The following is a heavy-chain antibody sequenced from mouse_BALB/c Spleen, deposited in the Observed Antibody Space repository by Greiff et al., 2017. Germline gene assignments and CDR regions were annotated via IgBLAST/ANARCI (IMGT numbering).Heavy chain of an antibody. D-gene: IGHD1-1*01. V-gene: IGHV14-3*02. CDR3: ARHYGSSLYAMDY. CDR1: GFNIKDTY. CDR2: IDPANGNT. Sequence: VQLQQSGAELVKPGASVKLSCTASGFNIKDTYMHWVKQRSEQGLEWIGRIDPANGNTKYDPKFQGKATITADTSSNTAYLQLSSLTSEDTAVYYCARHYGSSLYAMDYWGQGTSVTVSS. J-gene: IGHJ4*01.